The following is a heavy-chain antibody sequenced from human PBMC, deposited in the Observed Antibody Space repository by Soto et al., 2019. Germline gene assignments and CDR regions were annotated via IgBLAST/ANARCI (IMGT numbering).Heavy chain of an antibody. CDR1: GYSFTFYW. CDR3: ARQDGDGRYYFDY. Sequence: GESLKISCQGSGYSFTFYWIAWVRQMPGKGLEWMGIIYPGDSDTRYSPSFQGQVTISADKSISTAYLHWNSLKASDTAIYYCARQDGDGRYYFDYWGEGTLVTVSS. V-gene: IGHV5-51*01. J-gene: IGHJ4*02. CDR2: IYPGDSDT. D-gene: IGHD4-17*01.